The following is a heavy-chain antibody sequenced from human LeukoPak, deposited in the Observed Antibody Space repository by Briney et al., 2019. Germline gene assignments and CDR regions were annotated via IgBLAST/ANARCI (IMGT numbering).Heavy chain of an antibody. D-gene: IGHD2-8*01. CDR3: ARRYCSNGNCPGYGMDV. J-gene: IGHJ6*02. V-gene: IGHV3-30-3*01. CDR2: ISYDGSIK. CDR1: GFTFSTYA. Sequence: GRSLRLSCAASGFTFSTYAMHWVRQAPGKGLEWVAVISYDGSIKYFADSVKGRFIISRDNAKNTLDLQMNSLRAEDTAVYYCARRYCSNGNCPGYGMDVWGQGTTVTVSS.